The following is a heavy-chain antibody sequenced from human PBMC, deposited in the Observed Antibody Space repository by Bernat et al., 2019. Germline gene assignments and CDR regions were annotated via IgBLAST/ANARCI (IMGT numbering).Heavy chain of an antibody. J-gene: IGHJ6*03. D-gene: IGHD3/OR15-3a*01. V-gene: IGHV3-49*05. CDR1: GFTFGDYA. CDR2: IRSKASGGTT. Sequence: EVQLVESGGGLVKPGRSLRLSCTASGFTFGDYAMSWFRQAPGKGLEWVGFIRSKASGGTTEYAASVKGRFTISRDDSNSIAYLQMNSLKTEDTAVYYCTNGRLNYYYYYMDVWGKGTTVTVSS. CDR3: TNGRLNYYYYYMDV.